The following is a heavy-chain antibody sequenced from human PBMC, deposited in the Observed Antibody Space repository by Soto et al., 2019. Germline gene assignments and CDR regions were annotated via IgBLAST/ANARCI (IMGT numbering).Heavy chain of an antibody. V-gene: IGHV4-30-2*01. D-gene: IGHD2-8*01. Sequence: QVQLQESGSRLVRPSQTLSLTCSVSGGSVNSGGYSWSWIRQPPGKGLEWIGFISPSGSPAYNPSLQSPVTISGDRSNNQISLELSSVTAADTAVYYCARGVLAWGPGTLVTVSS. CDR2: ISPSGSP. CDR3: ARGVLA. J-gene: IGHJ5*02. CDR1: GGSVNSGGYS.